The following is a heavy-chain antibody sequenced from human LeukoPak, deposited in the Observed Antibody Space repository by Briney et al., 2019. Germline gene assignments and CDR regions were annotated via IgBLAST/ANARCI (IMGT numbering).Heavy chain of an antibody. CDR3: ARVFVPNYYYYYMDV. CDR2: IYSGGST. Sequence: GGSLRLSCAASGFTVSSNYMSWVRQAPGKGLERVSVIYSGGSTYYADSVKGRFTISRDNSKNTLYLQMNSLRAEDTAVYYCARVFVPNYYYYYMDVWGKGTTVTVSS. J-gene: IGHJ6*03. V-gene: IGHV3-53*01. CDR1: GFTVSSNY.